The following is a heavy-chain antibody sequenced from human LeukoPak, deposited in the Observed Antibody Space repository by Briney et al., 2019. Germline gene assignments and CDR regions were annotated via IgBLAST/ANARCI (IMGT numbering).Heavy chain of an antibody. D-gene: IGHD2-21*01. CDR1: GGTFSSYA. J-gene: IGHJ4*02. Sequence: SVKVSCKASGGTFSSYAISWVRQAPGQGLEWMGGIIPIFGTANYAQKFQGRVTITADESTSTAYMELSSLRSEDTAVYYCWGGGWKKPFDYWGQGTLVTVSS. CDR2: IIPIFGTA. V-gene: IGHV1-69*13. CDR3: WGGGWKKPFDY.